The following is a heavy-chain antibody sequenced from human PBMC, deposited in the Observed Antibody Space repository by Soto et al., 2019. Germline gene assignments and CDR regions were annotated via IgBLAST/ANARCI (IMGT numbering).Heavy chain of an antibody. CDR3: ARDGAGSNYASYYYYGMDV. D-gene: IGHD4-4*01. Sequence: PSVKVSCKASGYTFTSYGISWVRQAPGQGLEWMGWISAYNGNTNYAQKLQGRVTMTTDTSTSTAYMELRSLRSDDTAVYYCARDGAGSNYASYYYYGMDVWGQGTTVTVSS. V-gene: IGHV1-18*01. CDR1: GYTFTSYG. J-gene: IGHJ6*02. CDR2: ISAYNGNT.